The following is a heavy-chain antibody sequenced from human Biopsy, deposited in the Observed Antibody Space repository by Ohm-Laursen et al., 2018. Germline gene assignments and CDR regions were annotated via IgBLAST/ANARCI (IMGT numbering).Heavy chain of an antibody. Sequence: SETLSLTCTVSGDSVTKYYWSWIRQPPGKGLEWIGHIYYSVMTNYNPSLQSRVSISVDTSRNQVSLRLRSVTAADTAMYYCASVVLGPTNDAFDLWGQGTMVVVSS. J-gene: IGHJ3*01. CDR2: IYYSVMT. CDR1: GDSVTKYY. V-gene: IGHV4-59*02. CDR3: ASVVLGPTNDAFDL. D-gene: IGHD3-22*01.